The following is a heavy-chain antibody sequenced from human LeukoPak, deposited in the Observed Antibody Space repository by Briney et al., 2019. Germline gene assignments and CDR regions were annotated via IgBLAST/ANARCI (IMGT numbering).Heavy chain of an antibody. D-gene: IGHD3-3*01. CDR2: IYYSGST. V-gene: IGHV4-59*12. CDR1: GGSISSYY. Sequence: SETLSLTCTVSGGSISSYYWSWIRQPPGKGLEWIGYIYYSGSTNYNPSLKSRVTISVDTSKNQFSLKLSSVTTADTAVYYCASHEGYYDFWSGYSRYYYMDVWGKGTTVTVSS. CDR3: ASHEGYYDFWSGYSRYYYMDV. J-gene: IGHJ6*03.